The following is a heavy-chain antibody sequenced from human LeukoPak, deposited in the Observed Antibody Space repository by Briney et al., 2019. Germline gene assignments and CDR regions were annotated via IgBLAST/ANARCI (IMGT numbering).Heavy chain of an antibody. J-gene: IGHJ4*02. D-gene: IGHD2-2*01. CDR2: ISYDGSHK. CDR1: GFTFSSYG. CDR3: AKAASAEAYYVDY. Sequence: PGRSLRLSCTASGFTFSSYGMPWVRQAPGKGLEWVAVISYDGSHKYYADSVKGRFTISRDNSMNTLYLQMNSLRAEDTAVYYCAKAASAEAYYVDYWGQGTLVSVSS. V-gene: IGHV3-30*18.